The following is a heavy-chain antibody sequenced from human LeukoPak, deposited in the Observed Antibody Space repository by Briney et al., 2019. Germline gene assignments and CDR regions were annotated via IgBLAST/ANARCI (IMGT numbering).Heavy chain of an antibody. CDR2: INPSGGST. V-gene: IGHV1-46*01. D-gene: IGHD3-10*01. CDR3: ARPRLWFGGSRGAFDI. Sequence: ASVKVSCKASGYTFTNYYMHWVRQAPGQGLEWMGIINPSGGSTSYTQKFQGSVTMTRDTSTSTVYMELSSLRSEDTAVYYCARPRLWFGGSRGAFDIWGQGTMVTVSS. J-gene: IGHJ3*02. CDR1: GYTFTNYY.